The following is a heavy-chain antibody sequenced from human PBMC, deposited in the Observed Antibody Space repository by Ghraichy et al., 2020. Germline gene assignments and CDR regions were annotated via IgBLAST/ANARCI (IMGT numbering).Heavy chain of an antibody. V-gene: IGHV1-18*04. CDR2: ISAYNGNT. Sequence: ASVKVSCKASGYTFTSYGISWVRQAPGQGLEWMGWISAYNGNTNYAQKLQGRVTMTTDTSTSTAYMELRSLRSDDTAVYYCARDRSITMVRGRFGSSGMDVWGQGTTVTVSS. CDR1: GYTFTSYG. J-gene: IGHJ6*02. D-gene: IGHD3-10*01. CDR3: ARDRSITMVRGRFGSSGMDV.